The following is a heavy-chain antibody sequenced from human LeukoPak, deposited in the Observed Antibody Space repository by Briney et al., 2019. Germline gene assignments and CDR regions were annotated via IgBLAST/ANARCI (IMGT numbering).Heavy chain of an antibody. J-gene: IGHJ3*02. D-gene: IGHD3-3*01. CDR3: ARRALYDFWSGSGAFDI. CDR2: IYYSGST. V-gene: IGHV4-59*08. CDR1: GGSISSYY. Sequence: PSETLSLTCAVSGGSISSYYWSWIRQPPGKGLEWIGYIYYSGSTNYNPSLKSRVTISVDTSKNQFSLKLSSVTAADTAVYYCARRALYDFWSGSGAFDIWGQGTMVTVSS.